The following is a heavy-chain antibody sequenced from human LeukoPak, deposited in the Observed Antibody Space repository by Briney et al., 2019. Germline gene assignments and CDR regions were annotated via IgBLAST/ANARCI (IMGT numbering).Heavy chain of an antibody. D-gene: IGHD2-8*01. CDR1: GGSVSSGSYY. Sequence: SQTLSLTCTVSGGSVSSGSYYWSWIRQPAGKGLEWIGRIYTSGSTNYNPSLKSRVTISVDTSKNQFSLKLSSVTAADTAVYYCARGGVKRGRAYYFDYWGQGTLVTVSS. CDR3: ARGGVKRGRAYYFDY. V-gene: IGHV4-61*02. CDR2: IYTSGST. J-gene: IGHJ4*02.